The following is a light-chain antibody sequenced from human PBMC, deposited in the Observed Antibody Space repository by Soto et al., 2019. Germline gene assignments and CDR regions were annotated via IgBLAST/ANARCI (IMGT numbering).Light chain of an antibody. V-gene: IGKV3-15*01. CDR2: GAS. CDR3: QQYGSSGT. Sequence: EIVMTQSPATLSVSPGERATLSLRASQSVSRNLAWFQQKPGQAPRLLIYGASTRATGIPARFSGSGSGTDFTLTISRLEPEDVAVYYCQQYGSSGTFGQGTKVDI. CDR1: QSVSRN. J-gene: IGKJ1*01.